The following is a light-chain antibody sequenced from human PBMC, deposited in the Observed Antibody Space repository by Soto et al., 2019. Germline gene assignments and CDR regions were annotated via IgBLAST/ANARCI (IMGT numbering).Light chain of an antibody. CDR1: QSVDSL. J-gene: IGKJ5*01. V-gene: IGKV3-15*01. CDR3: QQYNNWPIT. CDR2: RAS. Sequence: VIPQSTKTLSVAPGETATLSCKTSQSVDSLSAWYQQKPGQAPRLLIYRASTRTTGIPARFSGSGSGTEFTLTINSLQSEDFAVYYCQQYNNWPITFGQRTRLEV.